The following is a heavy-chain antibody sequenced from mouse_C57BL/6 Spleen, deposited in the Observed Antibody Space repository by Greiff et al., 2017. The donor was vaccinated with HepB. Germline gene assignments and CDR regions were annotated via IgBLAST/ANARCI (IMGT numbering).Heavy chain of an antibody. D-gene: IGHD1-1*01. CDR3: ARGIYYGSSDSWYFDV. V-gene: IGHV1-80*01. CDR1: GYAFSSYW. J-gene: IGHJ1*03. Sequence: QVQLQQSGAELVKPGASVKISCKASGYAFSSYWMNWVKQRPGKGLEWIGQIYPGDGDTNYNGKFKGKATLTADKSSSTAYMQLSSLTSEDSAVYFCARGIYYGSSDSWYFDVWGTGTTVTVSS. CDR2: IYPGDGDT.